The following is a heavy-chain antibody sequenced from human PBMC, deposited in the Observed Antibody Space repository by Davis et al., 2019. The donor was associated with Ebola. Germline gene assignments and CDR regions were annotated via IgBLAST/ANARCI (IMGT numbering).Heavy chain of an antibody. V-gene: IGHV3-74*01. D-gene: IGHD3-16*01. CDR2: IQTDGSST. CDR1: GFTFSTYW. J-gene: IGHJ5*02. Sequence: GESLKISCAASGFTFSTYWMNWVRQVPGKGLVWVSRIQTDGSSTSYADSVEGRFNISRDNSRNTLSLQMNKMRGEDTAVYYCAKDKGFWVPPDWFGPWGQGVQVTVSS. CDR3: AKDKGFWVPPDWFGP.